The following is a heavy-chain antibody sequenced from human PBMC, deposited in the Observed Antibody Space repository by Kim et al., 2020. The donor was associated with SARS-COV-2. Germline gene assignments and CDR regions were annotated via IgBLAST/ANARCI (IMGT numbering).Heavy chain of an antibody. J-gene: IGHJ3*02. Sequence: PSRKSRVTISVDTSKNQFSLNLSSVTAADTAVYYCARPRGYGDSFEAFNIWGQGTMVTVSS. V-gene: IGHV4-39*01. D-gene: IGHD4-17*01. CDR3: ARPRGYGDSFEAFNI.